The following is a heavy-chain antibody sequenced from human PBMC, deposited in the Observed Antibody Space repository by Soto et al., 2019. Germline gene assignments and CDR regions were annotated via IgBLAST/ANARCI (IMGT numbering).Heavy chain of an antibody. J-gene: IGHJ6*02. Sequence: GGSLRLSCAASGFTFSNYGMQWVRQAPGKGLEWVAVIWYDGSNKYYVDSVKGRFTISRDNSKNTLYLQMNSLRAEDTAVYYCARDHLRYFDWISKGGLYSMDVWGQGTTVTVS. V-gene: IGHV3-33*01. CDR2: IWYDGSNK. CDR1: GFTFSNYG. D-gene: IGHD3-9*01. CDR3: ARDHLRYFDWISKGGLYSMDV.